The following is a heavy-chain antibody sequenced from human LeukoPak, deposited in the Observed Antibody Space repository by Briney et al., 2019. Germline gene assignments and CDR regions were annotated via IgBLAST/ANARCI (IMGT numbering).Heavy chain of an antibody. CDR3: ARFYDFWSGGYFDY. J-gene: IGHJ4*02. V-gene: IGHV3-7*01. CDR2: IKQDGSEK. D-gene: IGHD3-3*01. CDR1: GFTLSSYW. Sequence: GGSLRLSCAASGFTLSSYWMRWVRQAPGKGGEGVANIKQDGSEKYYVDSVKGRFTISRDNAKNSLYLQMNSLRAEDTAMYYCARFYDFWSGGYFDYWGQGTLVTVSS.